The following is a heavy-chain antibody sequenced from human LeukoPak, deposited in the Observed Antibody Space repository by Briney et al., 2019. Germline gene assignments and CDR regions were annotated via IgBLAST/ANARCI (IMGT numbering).Heavy chain of an antibody. CDR2: IIPILGIA. Sequence: ASVKVSCKASGGTFSSYAISWVRQAPGQGLEWVGRIIPILGIANYAQKFQGRVTITADKSTSTAYMELSSLRSEDTAVYYCARDPPADYDILTGYSHHWFDPWGQGTLVTVSS. V-gene: IGHV1-69*04. CDR1: GGTFSSYA. J-gene: IGHJ5*02. CDR3: ARDPPADYDILTGYSHHWFDP. D-gene: IGHD3-9*01.